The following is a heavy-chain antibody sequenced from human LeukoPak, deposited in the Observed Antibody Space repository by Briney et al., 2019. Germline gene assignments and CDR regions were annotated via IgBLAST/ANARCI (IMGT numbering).Heavy chain of an antibody. CDR2: IYYSGST. Sequence: SETLSLTCTVSGGSVSSGSYYWSWIRQPPGKGLGWIGYIYYSGSTNYNPSLKSRVTISVDTSKNQFSLKLSSVTAADTAVYYCARWVYYGYYFDYWGQGTLVTVSS. CDR3: ARWVYYGYYFDY. D-gene: IGHD3-10*01. J-gene: IGHJ4*02. CDR1: GGSVSSGSYY. V-gene: IGHV4-61*01.